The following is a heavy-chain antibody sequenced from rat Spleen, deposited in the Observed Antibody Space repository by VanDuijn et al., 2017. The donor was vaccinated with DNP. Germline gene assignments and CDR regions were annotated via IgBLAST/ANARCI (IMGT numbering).Heavy chain of an antibody. V-gene: IGHV3-1*01. D-gene: IGHD3-8*01. CDR2: INYSGYT. CDR3: VRGHPPRGFDY. Sequence: EVQLQESGSGLVKPSQSLSLACSVTGYSITSNYWGWIRKFPGNKMEWIGHINYSGYTSYNPSLKSRISISRDTSKNQFFPQLNSDTTEDTATYYCVRGHPPRGFDYWGQGVMVTVSS. J-gene: IGHJ2*01. CDR1: GYSITSNY.